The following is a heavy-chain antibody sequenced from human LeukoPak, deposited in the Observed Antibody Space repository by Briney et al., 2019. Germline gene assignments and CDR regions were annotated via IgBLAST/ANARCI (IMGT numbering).Heavy chain of an antibody. Sequence: GGSLRLSCAASGFTFSSYWMCWVRQAPGKGLEWVAIIKQDGSDKYYVDSVEGRFIVSRDNAKNSLYLQMNSLRAEDTAVYYCLTSTRSHRFDYWGQGTLVTVSS. V-gene: IGHV3-7*01. J-gene: IGHJ4*02. CDR1: GFTFSSYW. D-gene: IGHD2-15*01. CDR3: LTSTRSHRFDY. CDR2: IKQDGSDK.